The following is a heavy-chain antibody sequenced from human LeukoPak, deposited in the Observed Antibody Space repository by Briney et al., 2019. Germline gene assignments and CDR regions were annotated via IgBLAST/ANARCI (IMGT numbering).Heavy chain of an antibody. D-gene: IGHD6-13*01. CDR3: ARTPRERGIAAAGTELAVYYYYYMDV. V-gene: IGHV1-8*03. CDR1: GYTLTELS. J-gene: IGHJ6*03. Sequence: ASVKVSCKVSGYTLTELSMHWVRQATGQGLEWMGWMNPNSGNTGYAQKFQGRVTITRNTSISTAYMELSSLRSEDTAVYYCARTPRERGIAAAGTELAVYYYYYMDVWGKGTTVTVSS. CDR2: MNPNSGNT.